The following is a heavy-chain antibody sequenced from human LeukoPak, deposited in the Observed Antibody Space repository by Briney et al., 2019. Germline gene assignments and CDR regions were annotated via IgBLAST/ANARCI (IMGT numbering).Heavy chain of an antibody. CDR1: GFTFSSYA. J-gene: IGHJ4*02. V-gene: IGHV3-30*04. Sequence: CXASGFTFSSYAMHWVRQAPGKGLEWVAVISYDGSNKYYADSVKGRFTISRDNSKNKLYLEMNRLRAEDTAVYYCXRXXPXDYWGQXTXVTVSS. CDR3: XRXXPXDY. CDR2: ISYDGSNK.